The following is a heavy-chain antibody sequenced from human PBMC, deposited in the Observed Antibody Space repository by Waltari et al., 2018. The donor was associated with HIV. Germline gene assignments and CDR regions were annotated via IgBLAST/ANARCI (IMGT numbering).Heavy chain of an antibody. CDR2: ISSSSSYI. CDR3: ARVDDSSGFDAFDI. Sequence: EVQLVESGVGLVKPGWSLRLPCAASGSTFGSYVLNSVRQVPGKGLEWVSSISSSSSYIYYADSVKGRFTISRDNAKNSLYLQMNSLRAEDTAVYYCARVDDSSGFDAFDIWGQGTMVTVSS. D-gene: IGHD3-22*01. CDR1: GSTFGSYV. V-gene: IGHV3-21*01. J-gene: IGHJ3*02.